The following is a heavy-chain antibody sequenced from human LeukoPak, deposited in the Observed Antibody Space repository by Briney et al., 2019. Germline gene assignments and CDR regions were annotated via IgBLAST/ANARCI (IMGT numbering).Heavy chain of an antibody. CDR3: ARGNWNAPLDYCMDV. Sequence: GGSLRLSCAASGFTFSSYWMSWVRQAPGKGLEGVANIKQDGSEKYYVDSVKGRFTISRDNAKNSLYLQMNSLRAEDTAVYYCARGNWNAPLDYCMDVWGKGTTVTVSS. D-gene: IGHD1-20*01. V-gene: IGHV3-7*01. J-gene: IGHJ6*03. CDR1: GFTFSSYW. CDR2: IKQDGSEK.